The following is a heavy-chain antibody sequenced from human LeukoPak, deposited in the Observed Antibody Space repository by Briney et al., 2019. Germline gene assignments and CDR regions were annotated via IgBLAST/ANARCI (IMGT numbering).Heavy chain of an antibody. V-gene: IGHV5-51*01. CDR3: ATSLVYITGYDY. CDR2: IYPGDSDT. CDR1: GYSFTTYW. J-gene: IGHJ4*02. D-gene: IGHD6-19*01. Sequence: GESLKISCKGCGYSFTTYWIAWVRQMPGKGLQWMGIIYPGDSDTTYSPSFQGQVTISADRSISTAYLQWSSLKASDTAMYYCATSLVYITGYDYWGQGTLVTVSS.